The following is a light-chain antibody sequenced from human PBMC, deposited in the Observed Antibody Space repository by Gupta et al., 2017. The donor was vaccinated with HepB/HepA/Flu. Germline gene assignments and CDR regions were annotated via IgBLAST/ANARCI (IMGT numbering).Light chain of an antibody. CDR2: DAT. CDR1: QDINYY. V-gene: IGKV1-33*01. CDR3: QQYENLPYT. J-gene: IGKJ2*01. Sequence: SSLSASVGDRVTITCQASQDINYYLIWYQNKPGKATKLLIYDATNLETRVATRFTGSGSGTYFTLTISSLQPEDVATYYCQQYENLPYTFGQGTKVEMK.